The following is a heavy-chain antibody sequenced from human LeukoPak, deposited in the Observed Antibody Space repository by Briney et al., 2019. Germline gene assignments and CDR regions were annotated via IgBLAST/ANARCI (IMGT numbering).Heavy chain of an antibody. CDR2: IIPIFGTA. V-gene: IGHV1-69*05. D-gene: IGHD3-16*01. CDR1: GGTFSSYA. CDR3: ARDLGDPPYYFDY. J-gene: IGHJ4*02. Sequence: SVKVSCKASGGTFSSYAISWVRQAPGQGLEWMGGIIPIFGTANYAQKFQGRVTITTDESTSTAYMELSSLRSEDTAVYYCARDLGDPPYYFDYWGQGTLVTVSS.